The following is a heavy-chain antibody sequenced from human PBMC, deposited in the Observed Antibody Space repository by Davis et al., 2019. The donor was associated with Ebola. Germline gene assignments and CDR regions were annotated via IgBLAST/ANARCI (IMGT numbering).Heavy chain of an antibody. J-gene: IGHJ4*02. CDR2: ISSSSSYI. Sequence: GESLKISCAASGFTFSSYSMNWVRQAPGKGLEWVSYISSSSSYIYYADSVKGRFTISRDSSKNTLFLQMNSLRAEDTAVYYCAGDRGFSYGAFDYWGQGTLVTVSS. CDR3: AGDRGFSYGAFDY. V-gene: IGHV3-21*05. D-gene: IGHD5-18*01. CDR1: GFTFSSYS.